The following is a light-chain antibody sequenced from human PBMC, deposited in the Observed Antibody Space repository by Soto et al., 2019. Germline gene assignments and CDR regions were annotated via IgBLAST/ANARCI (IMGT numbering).Light chain of an antibody. CDR1: SSNIGSNY. V-gene: IGLV1-47*01. CDR2: RAS. CDR3: AAWDDTLKGLV. Sequence: QSVLTQPPSASGTPGQRVTISCSGSSSNIGSNYVYWYQQVPGTAPRLLMYRASQRPSGVPDRFSGSKSGTSASLAISGLRSGDGADYYCAAWDDTLKGLVFGGGTKLTVL. J-gene: IGLJ2*01.